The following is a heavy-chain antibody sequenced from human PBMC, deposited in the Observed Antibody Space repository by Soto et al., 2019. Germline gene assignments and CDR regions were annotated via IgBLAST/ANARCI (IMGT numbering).Heavy chain of an antibody. CDR3: ARDPFPFTIFHTSPGMDV. D-gene: IGHD3-9*01. Sequence: ASVKVSCKASGYTFTSYYMHWVRQAPGQGLEWMGIINPSGGSTSYAQKFQGRVTMTRDTSTSTVYMELSSLRSEDTAVYYCARDPFPFTIFHTSPGMDVWGQGTTVTVSS. V-gene: IGHV1-46*01. CDR1: GYTFTSYY. CDR2: INPSGGST. J-gene: IGHJ6*02.